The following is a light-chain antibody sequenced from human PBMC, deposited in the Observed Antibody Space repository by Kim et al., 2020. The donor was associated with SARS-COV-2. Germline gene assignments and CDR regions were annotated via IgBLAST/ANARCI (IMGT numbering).Light chain of an antibody. V-gene: IGKV1-5*03. CDR3: QEYISYSRT. J-gene: IGKJ1*01. CDR2: KAS. Sequence: ASVGDRVTITCRASQSISTWVAWYQQKPGKAPKVLIYKASSLPSGVPSRFSGSGSGTEFTLTISSLQPDDFANYYCQEYISYSRTFGQGTKVDIK. CDR1: QSISTW.